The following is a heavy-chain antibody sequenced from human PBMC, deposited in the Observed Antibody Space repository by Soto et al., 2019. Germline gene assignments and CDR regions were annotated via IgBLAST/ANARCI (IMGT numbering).Heavy chain of an antibody. D-gene: IGHD2-21*01. CDR3: ARDGDGHCDDY. V-gene: IGHV1-18*01. CDR2: INAYNGDI. CDR1: GYIFTSYG. Sequence: QVQLVQSGAEVKKPGASVKVSCKASGYIFTSYGISWVRQAPGQGLEWMGWINAYNGDINYAQKFQDRVTMTTDTSTNMAYMEVRSLRSDDTAVYYCARDGDGHCDDYWGQGTLVTVSS. J-gene: IGHJ4*02.